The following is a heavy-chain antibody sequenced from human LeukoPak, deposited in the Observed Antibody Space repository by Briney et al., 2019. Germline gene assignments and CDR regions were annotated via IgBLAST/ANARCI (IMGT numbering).Heavy chain of an antibody. J-gene: IGHJ5*02. CDR2: ISPYNGDT. CDR1: GYTFTSYG. CDR3: ARESLGYCTSTSCAGFDP. V-gene: IGHV1-18*01. Sequence: GASVKVSCKASGYTFTSYGISWVRQAPGQGLEWMGWISPYNGDTRYTQKLQGRVTLTTDTSTSTAYMELRSLRSDDTAVYYCARESLGYCTSTSCAGFDPWGQGTLVTVSS. D-gene: IGHD2-2*01.